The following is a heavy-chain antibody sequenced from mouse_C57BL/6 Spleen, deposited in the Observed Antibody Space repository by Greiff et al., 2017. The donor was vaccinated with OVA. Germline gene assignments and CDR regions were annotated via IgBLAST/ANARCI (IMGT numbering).Heavy chain of an antibody. Sequence: EVQLVESGGGLVKPGGSLKLSCAASGFTFSSYTMSWVRQTPEKRLEWVATISGGGGSTYYPDSVKGRFTISRDNAKNTLYLQMSSLRSEDTALYYCANYDGYYYWYFDVWGTGTTVAVSS. CDR3: ANYDGYYYWYFDV. D-gene: IGHD2-3*01. CDR2: ISGGGGST. J-gene: IGHJ1*03. CDR1: GFTFSSYT. V-gene: IGHV5-9*01.